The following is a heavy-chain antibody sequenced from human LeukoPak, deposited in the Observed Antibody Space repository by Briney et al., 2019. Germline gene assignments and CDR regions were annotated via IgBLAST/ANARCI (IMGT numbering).Heavy chain of an antibody. J-gene: IGHJ4*02. V-gene: IGHV1-46*01. D-gene: IGHD4-23*01. CDR3: ATAKFGGNSYFDY. CDR2: INPSGGST. Sequence: ASVKVSCKASGYTFTSYFIHWVRQAPGQGLEWMGIINPSGGSTNYAQKLQGRVTMTRDTSTSTVYMELSSLRSEDTAVYYCATAKFGGNSYFDYWGQGTLVTVPS. CDR1: GYTFTSYF.